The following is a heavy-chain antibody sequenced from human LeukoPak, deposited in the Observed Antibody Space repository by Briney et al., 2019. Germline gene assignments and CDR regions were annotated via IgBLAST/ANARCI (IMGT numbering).Heavy chain of an antibody. CDR1: GFTFSSYW. V-gene: IGHV3-74*03. J-gene: IGHJ4*02. D-gene: IGHD1-26*01. CDR3: ARDGFGGSYSF. CDR2: INGDGITT. Sequence: PGGSLRLSCAASGFTFSSYWMHWVRQAPGKGLVWVSRINGDGITTTYADSVKGRFTISRDNAKNTLYLQMNSLRAEDTAVYYCARDGFGGSYSFWGQETLVTVSS.